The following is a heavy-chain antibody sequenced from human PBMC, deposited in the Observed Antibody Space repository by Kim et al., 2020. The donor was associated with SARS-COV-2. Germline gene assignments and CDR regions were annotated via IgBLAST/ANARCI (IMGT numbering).Heavy chain of an antibody. CDR2: IYYSGTT. V-gene: IGHV4-39*07. CDR1: GGSISSSSYY. J-gene: IGHJ3*02. CDR3: PRYKQQLGGVDAFDI. Sequence: SETLSLTCTVSGGSISSSSYYWGWIRQPPGKGLEWIGSIYYSGTTYYNPSLKSLVTISVDTTKNQSSLKLSSVTAADTAFYYWPRYKQQLGGVDAFDIWG. D-gene: IGHD6-13*01.